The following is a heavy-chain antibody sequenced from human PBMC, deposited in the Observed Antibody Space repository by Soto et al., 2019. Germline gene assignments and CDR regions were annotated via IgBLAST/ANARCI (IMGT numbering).Heavy chain of an antibody. J-gene: IGHJ4*02. V-gene: IGHV1-69*04. CDR2: IIPILGIA. D-gene: IGHD3-10*01. Sequence: SVKVSCKASGGTFSSYTISWVRQAPGQGLEWMGRIIPILGIANYAQKFQGRVTITADKSTNTAYMELSSLRSEDTAVYYCAREEYYYGSGAFFDYWGQGTLVTVSS. CDR1: GGTFSSYT. CDR3: AREEYYYGSGAFFDY.